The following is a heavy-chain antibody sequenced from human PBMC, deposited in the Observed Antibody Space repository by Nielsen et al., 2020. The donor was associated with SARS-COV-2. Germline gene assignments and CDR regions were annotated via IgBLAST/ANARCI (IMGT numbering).Heavy chain of an antibody. V-gene: IGHV3-48*03. CDR2: ISSSGSTI. J-gene: IGHJ4*02. Sequence: GGSLRLSCAASGFTFSSYEMNWVRQAPGKGLEWVSYISSSGSTIYYADSVKGRFTISRDNAKNSLYLQMNSLRAEDTALYYCAKLGIVGASYYFDYWGQGTLVTVSS. D-gene: IGHD1-26*01. CDR1: GFTFSSYE. CDR3: AKLGIVGASYYFDY.